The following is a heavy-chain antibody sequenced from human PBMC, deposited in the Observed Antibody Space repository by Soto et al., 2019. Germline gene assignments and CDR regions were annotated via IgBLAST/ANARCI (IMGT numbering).Heavy chain of an antibody. D-gene: IGHD2-2*01. CDR3: ARTIGTSCYGCPEMFDP. Sequence: PGGSLRLSCAASGFTFSSYGMHWVRQAPGKGLEWVAVISYDGSNIYYADSVKGRFTISRDNAKNTLYLQMNSLRAEDTAVYYCARTIGTSCYGCPEMFDPWAQRTLVTVSS. V-gene: IGHV3-30*03. CDR2: ISYDGSNI. J-gene: IGHJ5*02. CDR1: GFTFSSYG.